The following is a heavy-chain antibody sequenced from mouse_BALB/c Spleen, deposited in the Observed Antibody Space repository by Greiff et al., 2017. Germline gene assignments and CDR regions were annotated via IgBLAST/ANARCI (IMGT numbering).Heavy chain of an antibody. Sequence: EVHLVESGGGLVKPGGSLKLSCAASGFTFSSYTMSWVRQTPEKRLEWVATISSGGSYTYYPDSVKGRFTISRDNAKNTLYLQMSSLKSEDTAMYYCTRETAYYYGPYFDYWGQGTTLTVSS. CDR1: GFTFSSYT. D-gene: IGHD1-1*01. CDR3: TRETAYYYGPYFDY. V-gene: IGHV5-6-4*01. CDR2: ISSGGSYT. J-gene: IGHJ2*01.